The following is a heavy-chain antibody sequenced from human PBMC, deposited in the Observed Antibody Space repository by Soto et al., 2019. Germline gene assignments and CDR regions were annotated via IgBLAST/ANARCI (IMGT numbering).Heavy chain of an antibody. CDR3: ASNNNWSFS. CDR2: INGPGSDI. D-gene: IGHD1-1*01. J-gene: IGHJ4*02. CDR1: GFTFSSYW. V-gene: IGHV3-74*01. Sequence: EVHLVESGGGLVQPGGSLRLSCAASGFTFSSYWMHWVRQAPGEGLVWVSRINGPGSDIYYADSVKGRFTISRDNAKNTLYLQMNSLRAEDTAVYYCASNNNWSFSWGQGNLVTVSS.